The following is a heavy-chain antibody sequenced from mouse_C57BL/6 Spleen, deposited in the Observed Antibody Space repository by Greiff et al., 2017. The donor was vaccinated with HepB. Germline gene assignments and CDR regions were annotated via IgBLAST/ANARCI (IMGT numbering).Heavy chain of an antibody. CDR2: MDPSDSNT. V-gene: IGHV1-50*01. J-gene: IGHJ4*01. CDR3: ARSESNTYAMDY. Sequence: QVQLQQPGAELVKPGATVKLSCKASGYTLTSYWMQWVKQRPGQGLEWIGEMDPSDSNTNYNQKFKGKATLTVDTSSSTAYMQLSSLTSEDAAVYYCARSESNTYAMDYWGQGTSVTVSS. CDR1: GYTLTSYW. D-gene: IGHD2-5*01.